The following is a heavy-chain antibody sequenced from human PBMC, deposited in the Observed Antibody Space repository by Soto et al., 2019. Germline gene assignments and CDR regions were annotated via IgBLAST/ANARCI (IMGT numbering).Heavy chain of an antibody. CDR1: GGSISGYY. CDR3: AQGLGKDIVLMVYARKHFDY. CDR2: IYYTGST. V-gene: IGHV4-59*08. D-gene: IGHD2-8*01. Sequence: PSETLSLTCTVSGGSISGYYWSWIRQPPGKRLEWIGYIYYTGSTNYNPSLRSRVTISVDTSKNQFSLKLSSVTAADTAVYYCAQGLGKDIVLMVYARKHFDYWGQGTLVTVSS. J-gene: IGHJ4*02.